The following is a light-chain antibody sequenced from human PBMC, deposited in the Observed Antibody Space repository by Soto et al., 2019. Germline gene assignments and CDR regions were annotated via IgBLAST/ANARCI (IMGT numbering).Light chain of an antibody. CDR3: SSWTSSATQV. Sequence: QSVLTQPASVSGSPEQSITISCTGTSSDVGGYNFVSWYQQHPGKAPKLMIYEVNNRPSGVSNRFSGSKSGNTASLTISGLQAEDEADYYCSSWTSSATQVFGGGTKLTVL. CDR1: SSDVGGYNF. J-gene: IGLJ3*02. CDR2: EVN. V-gene: IGLV2-14*01.